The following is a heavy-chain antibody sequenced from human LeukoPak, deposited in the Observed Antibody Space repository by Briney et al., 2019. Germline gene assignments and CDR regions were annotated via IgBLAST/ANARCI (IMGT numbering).Heavy chain of an antibody. CDR1: GFTFSIYS. D-gene: IGHD3-22*01. J-gene: IGHJ4*02. CDR3: ARDPPYYDDGRSFDY. Sequence: GGSLRLSCAASGFTFSIYSMNWVRQAPGKGLEWVSSISSSSSYIYYAESVKGRFTISRDNAKNSLYLQMNSLRAEDTAVHYCARDPPYYDDGRSFDYWGQGTLVTVSS. CDR2: ISSSSSYI. V-gene: IGHV3-21*01.